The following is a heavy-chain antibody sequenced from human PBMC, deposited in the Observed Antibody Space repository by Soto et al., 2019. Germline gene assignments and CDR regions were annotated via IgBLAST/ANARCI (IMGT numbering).Heavy chain of an antibody. Sequence: GGSLRLSCAASGFTFIRYSMNWVLQALGKGLEWVSYISSSSNSIYYADSVKGRFTISRDNAKNSLHLQMNSLRAEDTAVYYCSSPFECRTTSCILWGQGTLGTVAS. V-gene: IGHV3-48*01. CDR2: ISSSSNSI. CDR1: GFTFIRYS. J-gene: IGHJ4*02. D-gene: IGHD2-2*01. CDR3: SSPFECRTTSCIL.